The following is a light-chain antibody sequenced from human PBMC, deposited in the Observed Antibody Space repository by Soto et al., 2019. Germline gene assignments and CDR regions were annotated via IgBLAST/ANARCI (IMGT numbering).Light chain of an antibody. CDR1: QDISRS. V-gene: IGKV1-9*01. J-gene: IGKJ4*01. Sequence: IQLTQSPSSLSASVGDRVTITCRAGQDISRSLAWYQQRPGRAPRLLIYLASNLQSGVTSRLSGSGSGTDFTLTIGGLQPEDFATYHCQQLYGYPLTFGGGTRVEIK. CDR2: LAS. CDR3: QQLYGYPLT.